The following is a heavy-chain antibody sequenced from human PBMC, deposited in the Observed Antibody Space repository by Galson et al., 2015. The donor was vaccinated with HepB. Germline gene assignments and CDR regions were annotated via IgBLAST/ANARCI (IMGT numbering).Heavy chain of an antibody. J-gene: IGHJ6*02. V-gene: IGHV1-8*01. CDR2: MNPNSGNT. Sequence: SVKVSCKASGYTFTSYDINWVRQATGQGLEWMGWMNPNSGNTGYAQKFQGRVTMTRNTSISTAYMELSSLRSEDTAVYYCARGLYCSSTSCYHYYYYYGMDVWGQGTTVTVSS. D-gene: IGHD2-2*01. CDR1: GYTFTSYD. CDR3: ARGLYCSSTSCYHYYYYYGMDV.